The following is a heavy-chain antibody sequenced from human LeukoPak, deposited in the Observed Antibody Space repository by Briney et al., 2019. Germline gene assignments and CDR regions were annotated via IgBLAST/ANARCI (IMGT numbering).Heavy chain of an antibody. D-gene: IGHD2-15*01. CDR1: GFTFSSYG. Sequence: AGGSLRLSCAASGFTFSSYGMHWVRQAPGKGLEWVAVISYDGSNKYYADSVKGRFTISRDNSKNTLYLQMNSLRAEDTAVYYCAKDASGFVVVVAATPNWFDPWGQGTLVTVSS. CDR2: ISYDGSNK. V-gene: IGHV3-30*18. J-gene: IGHJ5*02. CDR3: AKDASGFVVVVAATPNWFDP.